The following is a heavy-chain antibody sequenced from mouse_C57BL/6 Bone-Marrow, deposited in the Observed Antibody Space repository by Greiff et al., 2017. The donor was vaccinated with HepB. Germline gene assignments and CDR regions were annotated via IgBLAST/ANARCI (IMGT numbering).Heavy chain of an antibody. Sequence: QVQLQQSGPELVKPGASVKISCKASGYAFSSSWMNWVKQRPGKGLEWIGRIYPGDGDTNYNGKFKGKATLTADKSSSTAYMQLSSLTSEDSAVYICEGELRWYFDVWGTGTTVTVSS. CDR3: EGELRWYFDV. J-gene: IGHJ1*03. D-gene: IGHD1-1*01. CDR1: GYAFSSSW. V-gene: IGHV1-82*01. CDR2: IYPGDGDT.